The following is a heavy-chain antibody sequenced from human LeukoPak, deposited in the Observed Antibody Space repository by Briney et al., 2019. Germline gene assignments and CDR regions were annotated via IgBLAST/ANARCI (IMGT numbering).Heavy chain of an antibody. D-gene: IGHD6-13*01. Sequence: PGGSLRLSCAASGFTFSSYSMNWVRQAPGKGLEWVSSISSSSYIYYADSVKGRFTISRDNAKNSLYLQMNSLRAEDTAVYYCARDLRAAAGDSFDYWGQGTLVTVSS. J-gene: IGHJ4*02. V-gene: IGHV3-21*01. CDR1: GFTFSSYS. CDR2: ISSSSYI. CDR3: ARDLRAAAGDSFDY.